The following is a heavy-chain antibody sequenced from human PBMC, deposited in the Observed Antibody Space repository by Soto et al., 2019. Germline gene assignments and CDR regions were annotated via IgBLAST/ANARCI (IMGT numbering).Heavy chain of an antibody. CDR1: GGTFSSYA. CDR3: AREPMSGWYSDEYYYYGMDV. CDR2: IIPIFGTA. D-gene: IGHD6-19*01. V-gene: IGHV1-69*06. Sequence: QVQLVQSGAEVKKPGSSVKVSCKASGGTFSSYAISWVRQAPGQGLEWMGGIIPIFGTANYAQKFQGRVTITADKSTSTAYMELSSLRSEDTAVYYCAREPMSGWYSDEYYYYGMDVWGQGTTVTVSS. J-gene: IGHJ6*02.